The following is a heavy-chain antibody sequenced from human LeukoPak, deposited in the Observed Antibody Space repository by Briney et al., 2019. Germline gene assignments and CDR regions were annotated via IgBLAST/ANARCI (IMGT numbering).Heavy chain of an antibody. CDR3: ARDVSSGTYNGYFDY. CDR2: IYYSGST. D-gene: IGHD3-22*01. V-gene: IGHV4-39*07. Sequence: SETLSLTCTVAGGSTSSSSYYWGWIRQPPGKGLEWIGSIYYSGSTYYNPSLKSRVTISVDTSKNQFSLKLSSVTAADTAVYYCARDVSSGTYNGYFDYWGQGTLVTVSS. CDR1: GGSTSSSSYY. J-gene: IGHJ4*02.